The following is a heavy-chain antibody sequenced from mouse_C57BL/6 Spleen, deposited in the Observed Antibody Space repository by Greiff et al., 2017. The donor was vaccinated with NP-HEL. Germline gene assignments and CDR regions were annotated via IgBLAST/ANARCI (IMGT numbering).Heavy chain of an antibody. CDR3: ARGGDYDGYYDAMDY. CDR2: INYDGSST. V-gene: IGHV5-16*01. D-gene: IGHD2-3*01. Sequence: EVMLVESEGGLVQPGSSMKLSCTASGFTFSDYYMAWVRQVPEKGLEWVANINYDGSSTYYLDSLKSRFIISRDNAKNILYLQMSSLKSEDTATYYCARGGDYDGYYDAMDYWGQGTSVTVSS. J-gene: IGHJ4*01. CDR1: GFTFSDYY.